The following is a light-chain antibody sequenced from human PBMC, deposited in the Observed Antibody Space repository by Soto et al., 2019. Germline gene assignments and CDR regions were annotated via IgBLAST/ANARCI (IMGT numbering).Light chain of an antibody. Sequence: ERVMTQSPATLSLSPGERATLSCRASQSVSSNLAWYQQKPGPAPRLLIYCASTRATGIPARFSGSGSGTEFTLTISSLQSEDFAVYYCQQYNNWPYTFGQGTKLEIK. CDR1: QSVSSN. J-gene: IGKJ2*01. CDR3: QQYNNWPYT. V-gene: IGKV3-15*01. CDR2: CAS.